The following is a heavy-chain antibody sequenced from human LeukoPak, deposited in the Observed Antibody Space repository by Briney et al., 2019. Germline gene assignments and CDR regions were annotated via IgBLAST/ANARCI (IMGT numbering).Heavy chain of an antibody. D-gene: IGHD6-13*01. V-gene: IGHV5-51*01. J-gene: IGHJ4*02. CDR3: ARPSYSSSWLPFDY. CDR2: IHPSDSDT. CDR1: GYKFTSNW. Sequence: GESLKISCKGSGYKFTSNWIGWVRQMPGKGLEWMGIIHPSDSDTRYSPSFQGRVTISADKSISTAYLQWSSLKASDTAMYYCARPSYSSSWLPFDYWGQGTLVTVSS.